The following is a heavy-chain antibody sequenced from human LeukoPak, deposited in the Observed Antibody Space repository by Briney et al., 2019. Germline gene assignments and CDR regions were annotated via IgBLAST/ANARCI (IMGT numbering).Heavy chain of an antibody. CDR3: ARHSSGWYGNYYYYMDV. D-gene: IGHD6-19*01. J-gene: IGHJ6*03. Sequence: GESLKISCKGSGSSFTSYWIGWVRQMPGKGLEWLGIIYPGDSDTRYSPSFQGQVTISAAKSISTAYLQWSSLKASDTAIYYCARHSSGWYGNYYYYMDVWGKGTTVTVSS. CDR2: IYPGDSDT. CDR1: GSSFTSYW. V-gene: IGHV5-51*01.